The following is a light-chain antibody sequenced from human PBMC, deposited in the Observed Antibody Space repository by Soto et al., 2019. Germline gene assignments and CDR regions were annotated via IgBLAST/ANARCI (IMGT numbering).Light chain of an antibody. V-gene: IGKV3-20*01. CDR2: GAS. Sequence: EILLTQSPGTLALSPGERATLSCRASQSVSSSYLAWYQQKPGQAPRLLIYGASSRATGIPDRFSGSGSGTDFTLTISRLEPEDVAVYYCQQYGSSPTTFGQGTRL. J-gene: IGKJ5*01. CDR1: QSVSSSY. CDR3: QQYGSSPTT.